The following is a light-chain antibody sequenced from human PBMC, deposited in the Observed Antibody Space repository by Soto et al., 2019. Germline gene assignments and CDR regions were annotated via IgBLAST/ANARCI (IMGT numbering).Light chain of an antibody. Sequence: DIVMTQSPDYLAVSLGERATIHCKSSQSVLYRSNNKNYLAWYQQKPGQPPKLLIYWASTRESGVPDRFGGSGSGTDFTLTISSLQAEDVAVYYCQQYYITPLTFGGGTKVEIQ. J-gene: IGKJ4*01. CDR1: QSVLYRSNNKNY. CDR3: QQYYITPLT. V-gene: IGKV4-1*01. CDR2: WAS.